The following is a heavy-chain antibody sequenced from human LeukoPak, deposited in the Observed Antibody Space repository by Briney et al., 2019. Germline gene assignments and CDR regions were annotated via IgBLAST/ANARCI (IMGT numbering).Heavy chain of an antibody. Sequence: SQTLSLTCTVSGGSISSGDYFWSWIRQPPGKGLEWIGYIYYSGSTYYNPSLKSRVTISVDTSKNQFSLKLSSVTAADTAVYYCARVPDYGGIDYWGQGTLVTVSS. CDR2: IYYSGST. V-gene: IGHV4-30-4*01. D-gene: IGHD4-23*01. CDR3: ARVPDYGGIDY. J-gene: IGHJ4*02. CDR1: GGSISSGDYF.